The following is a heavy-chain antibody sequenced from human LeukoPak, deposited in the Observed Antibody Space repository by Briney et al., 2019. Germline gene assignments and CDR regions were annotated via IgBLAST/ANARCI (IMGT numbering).Heavy chain of an antibody. CDR3: AKDRRITIFGVVPPDY. CDR2: ISYDGSNK. Sequence: PGGSLRLSCATSGFTFSSYAMHWVRQAPGKGLEWVAVISYDGSNKYYADSVKGRFTISRDNSKNTLYLQMNSLRAEDTAVYYCAKDRRITIFGVVPPDYWGQGTLVTVSS. CDR1: GFTFSSYA. D-gene: IGHD3-3*01. J-gene: IGHJ4*02. V-gene: IGHV3-30*04.